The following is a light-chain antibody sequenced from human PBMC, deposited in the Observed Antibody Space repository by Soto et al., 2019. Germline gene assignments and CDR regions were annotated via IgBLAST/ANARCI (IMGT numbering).Light chain of an antibody. CDR3: QQYGSSPMYT. J-gene: IGKJ2*01. Sequence: EIVLTQSPGSLSLSPGERATLSCRASQSVSSNNLAWYQQRPGQAPRVVIYGASTRATGIPERFSGSGSGTDFTLTISRLEPEDFAVYYCQQYGSSPMYTFGQGTKVDIK. V-gene: IGKV3-20*01. CDR2: GAS. CDR1: QSVSSNN.